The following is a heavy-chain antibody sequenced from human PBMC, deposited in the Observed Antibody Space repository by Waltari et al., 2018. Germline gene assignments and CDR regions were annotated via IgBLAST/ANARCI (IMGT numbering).Heavy chain of an antibody. CDR3: ARRGVYYYGSGSYYNRRGWFDP. CDR1: GYSISSGYY. D-gene: IGHD3-10*01. J-gene: IGHJ5*02. V-gene: IGHV4-38-2*01. CDR2: IYHSGST. Sequence: QVQLQESGPGLVKPSETLSLTCAVSGYSISSGYYWGWIRQPPGKGLEWIGSIYHSGSTYYNPSLKGRVTISVDTSKNQFSRKLSSVTAADTAVYYCARRGVYYYGSGSYYNRRGWFDPWGQGTLVTVSS.